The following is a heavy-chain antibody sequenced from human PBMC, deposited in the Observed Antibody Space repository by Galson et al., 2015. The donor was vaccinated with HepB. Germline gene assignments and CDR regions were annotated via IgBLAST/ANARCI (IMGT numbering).Heavy chain of an antibody. V-gene: IGHV3-48*01. J-gene: IGHJ4*02. CDR2: ISSSSSTI. CDR3: ARDLAYSSSSNVDY. CDR1: GFTISSYS. D-gene: IGHD6-6*01. Sequence: SLRLSCAASGFTISSYSMNWVRQAPGKGLEWVSYISSSSSTIYYADSVKGRFTISRDNAKNSLYLQMNSLRAEDTAVYYCARDLAYSSSSNVDYWGQGTLVTVSS.